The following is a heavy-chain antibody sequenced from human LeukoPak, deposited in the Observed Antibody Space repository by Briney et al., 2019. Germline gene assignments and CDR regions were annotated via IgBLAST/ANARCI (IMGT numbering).Heavy chain of an antibody. CDR1: GFTFTRFW. J-gene: IGHJ4*02. CDR2: LHADGNEK. Sequence: GGSLRLSCAASGFTFTRFWLTWVRQSPVKGLEWVARLHADGNEKYFVHSVKGRFTVSRDNAKHSLYLQMNSLRVEDTAAYYCARGGYSFDYLGQGTLVTVSS. V-gene: IGHV3-7*01. CDR3: ARGGYSFDY. D-gene: IGHD5-12*01.